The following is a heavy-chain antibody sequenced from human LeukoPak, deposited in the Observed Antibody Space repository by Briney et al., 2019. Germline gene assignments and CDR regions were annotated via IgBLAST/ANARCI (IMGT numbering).Heavy chain of an antibody. Sequence: SGTLSLTCAVSGGSISSYYWTWSRQPAGKGLEWIGRIHTSGSTNYNPSLKSRVTMSLDTSKNQFSLNLSSVTAADTAVYYCARGITMIVVVTNAFDIWGQGTMVTVSS. J-gene: IGHJ3*02. CDR2: IHTSGST. V-gene: IGHV4-4*07. D-gene: IGHD3-22*01. CDR3: ARGITMIVVVTNAFDI. CDR1: GGSISSYY.